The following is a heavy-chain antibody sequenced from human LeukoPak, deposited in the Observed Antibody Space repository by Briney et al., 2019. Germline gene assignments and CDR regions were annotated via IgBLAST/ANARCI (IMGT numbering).Heavy chain of an antibody. V-gene: IGHV3-7*03. CDR2: IKQDGSEK. CDR3: ARESGGIAAAGDYYFDY. D-gene: IGHD6-13*01. J-gene: IGHJ4*02. Sequence: PGGSLRLSCAASGFTFSSYAMSWVRQAPGKGLEWVTNIKQDGSEKYYVDSVKGRFTISRDNAKNSLYLQMNSLRAEDTAVYYCARESGGIAAAGDYYFDYWGQGTLVTVSS. CDR1: GFTFSSYA.